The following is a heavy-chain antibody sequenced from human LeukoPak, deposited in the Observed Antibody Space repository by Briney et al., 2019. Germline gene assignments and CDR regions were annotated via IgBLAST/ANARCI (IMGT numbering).Heavy chain of an antibody. CDR2: INPNSGGT. J-gene: IGHJ5*02. Sequence: WASVKVSCKASGYTFTGYYMHWVRQAPGQGLEWMGWINPNSGGTNYAQKFQGRVTMTRDTSISTAYMELSRLRSDDTAVYYCARATPSYDILTGYLPLGWFDPWGQGTLVTVSS. V-gene: IGHV1-2*02. CDR1: GYTFTGYY. CDR3: ARATPSYDILTGYLPLGWFDP. D-gene: IGHD3-9*01.